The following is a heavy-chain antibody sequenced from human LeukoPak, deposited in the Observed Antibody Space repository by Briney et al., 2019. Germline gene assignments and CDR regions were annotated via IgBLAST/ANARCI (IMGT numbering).Heavy chain of an antibody. CDR1: GFTLSSYW. D-gene: IGHD1-26*01. J-gene: IGHJ4*02. CDR3: ARVQWELRGVGSYFDY. V-gene: IGHV3-7*01. CDR2: IKQDGSEK. Sequence: TGGSLRLSCAASGFTLSSYWMNWVRQAQGKGLEWVANIKQDGSEKYYVDSVKGRFTISRDNAKNSLYLQMNSLRAEDTAVYYCARVQWELRGVGSYFDYWGQGTLVTVSS.